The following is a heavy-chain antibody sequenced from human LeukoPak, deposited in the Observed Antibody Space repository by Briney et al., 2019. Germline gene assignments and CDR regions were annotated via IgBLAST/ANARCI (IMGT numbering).Heavy chain of an antibody. D-gene: IGHD2-15*01. J-gene: IGHJ4*02. Sequence: GGSLRLSCAASGFTFSSYAMSWVRQAPGKGLEWVSAISGSGGSTYYADSVKGRFTVFRDNSKNTLYLQMNSLRAEDTAVYYCAKPAIGYCSGGSCSDYWGQGTLVTVSS. CDR1: GFTFSSYA. V-gene: IGHV3-23*01. CDR2: ISGSGGST. CDR3: AKPAIGYCSGGSCSDY.